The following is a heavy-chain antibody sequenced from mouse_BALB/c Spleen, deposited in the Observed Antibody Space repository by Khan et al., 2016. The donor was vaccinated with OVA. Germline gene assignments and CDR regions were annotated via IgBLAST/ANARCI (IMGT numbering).Heavy chain of an antibody. CDR1: GYTFTSYT. J-gene: IGHJ3*01. Sequence: VQLQQSGAELARPGASVKMSCKASGYTFTSYTIHWIKQRPGQGLEWIGYINPSNGYTNFNQKFKDKATLTADKSSTTAYMPLSSLTSADSAVYNYVRDGAYCSNDGWMAYWGQGTLVTVSA. V-gene: IGHV1-4*01. CDR2: INPSNGYT. D-gene: IGHD2-5*01. CDR3: VRDGAYCSNDGWMAY.